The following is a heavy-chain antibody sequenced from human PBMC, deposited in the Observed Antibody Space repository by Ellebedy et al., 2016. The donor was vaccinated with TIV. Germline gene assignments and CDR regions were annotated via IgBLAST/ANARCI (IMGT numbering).Heavy chain of an antibody. V-gene: IGHV3-21*01. CDR2: ISGRRTYI. CDR3: ARDSIGFGEVY. D-gene: IGHD3-10*01. J-gene: IGHJ4*02. CDR1: GFTFNSYT. Sequence: GESLKISCAASGFTFNSYTMNWVRQAPGKGLEWVSSISGRRTYIYYTDSVKGRFTISRDNAKNSLYLQMNSLRAEDTAVYYCARDSIGFGEVYWGQGTLVTVSS.